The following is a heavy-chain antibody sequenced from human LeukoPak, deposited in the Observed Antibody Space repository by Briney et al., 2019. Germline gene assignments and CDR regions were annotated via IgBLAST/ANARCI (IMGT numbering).Heavy chain of an antibody. D-gene: IGHD2-15*01. V-gene: IGHV3-23*01. Sequence: PGGSLRLSCAASGFTFSSYAMSSVRQAPGKGLEGVSALSGSGANTYYADSVKGRFTISRDNSKNTLYLQVNSLRAEDTAVYYCAKGVGCSGGTCYSGHGMDVWGQGTTVTVSS. CDR3: AKGVGCSGGTCYSGHGMDV. CDR1: GFTFSSYA. J-gene: IGHJ6*02. CDR2: LSGSGANT.